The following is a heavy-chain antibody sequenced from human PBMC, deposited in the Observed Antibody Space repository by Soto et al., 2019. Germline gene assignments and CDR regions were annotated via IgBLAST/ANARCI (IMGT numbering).Heavy chain of an antibody. V-gene: IGHV3-30-3*01. CDR3: ARWVSSSGYYFDY. Sequence: GGSLTLACAACEVTICRCAMHCVSKAPGKGLEWVAAISYDGSNKYYADSVKGRFTISRDNSKNTLYLQMNSLRAEDTAVYYCARWVSSSGYYFDYWGQGTLVTVSS. CDR1: EVTICRCA. D-gene: IGHD6-6*01. J-gene: IGHJ4*02. CDR2: ISYDGSNK.